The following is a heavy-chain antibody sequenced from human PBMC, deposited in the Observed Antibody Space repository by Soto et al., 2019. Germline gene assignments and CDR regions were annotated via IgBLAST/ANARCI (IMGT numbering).Heavy chain of an antibody. Sequence: RQPPGKGLEWIGEINHSGSTNYNPSLKSRVTISVDTSKNQFSLKLSSVTAADTAVYYCARTTADYYYYYMDVWGKGTTVTVS. CDR3: ARTTADYYYYYMDV. V-gene: IGHV4-34*01. D-gene: IGHD4-17*01. CDR2: INHSGST. J-gene: IGHJ6*03.